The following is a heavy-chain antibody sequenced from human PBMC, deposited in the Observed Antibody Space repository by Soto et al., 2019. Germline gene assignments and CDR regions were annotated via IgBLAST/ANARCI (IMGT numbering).Heavy chain of an antibody. CDR2: INQSGST. CDR3: ARGRRVYGPYYYYSSTNLNWFDP. CDR1: GGSFSGYY. J-gene: IGHJ5*02. D-gene: IGHD3-22*01. V-gene: IGHV4-34*01. Sequence: PSETLSLTCAVYGGSFSGYYWSWIRQPPGKGLEWIGEINQSGSTNYNPSLKSRVTISVDTSKNQFSLKLSSVTAADTAVYYCARGRRVYGPYYYYSSTNLNWFDPCGQGTQVTVSS.